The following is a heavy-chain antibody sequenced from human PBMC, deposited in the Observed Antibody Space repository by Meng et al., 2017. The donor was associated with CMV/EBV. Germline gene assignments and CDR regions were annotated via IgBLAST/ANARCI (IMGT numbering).Heavy chain of an antibody. V-gene: IGHV1-3*01. Sequence: ASVKVSCKASGYTFTSYAMHWVRQAPGQRLEWMGWSNAGNGNTKYSQEFQGRVTITRDTSASTAYMELSSLSSEDTAVYYCARGTEHSFDWLTHPRGPDNGLDVWGQGTTVTVSS. CDR1: GYTFTSYA. D-gene: IGHD3-9*01. CDR3: ARGTEHSFDWLTHPRGPDNGLDV. CDR2: SNAGNGNT. J-gene: IGHJ6*02.